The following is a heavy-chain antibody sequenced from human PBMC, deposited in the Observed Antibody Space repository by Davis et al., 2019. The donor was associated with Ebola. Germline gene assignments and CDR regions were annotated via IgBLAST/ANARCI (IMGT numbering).Heavy chain of an antibody. CDR1: GGSFSGYY. Sequence: MPGGSLSLSCAVYGGSFSGYYWSWIRQPPGKGLEWIGEINHSGSTNYNPSLKSRVTISVDTSKNQFSLKLSSVTAADTAVYYCASRDFWRNGDYWGQGTLVTVSS. CDR3: ASRDFWRNGDY. CDR2: INHSGST. J-gene: IGHJ4*02. D-gene: IGHD3-3*01. V-gene: IGHV4-34*01.